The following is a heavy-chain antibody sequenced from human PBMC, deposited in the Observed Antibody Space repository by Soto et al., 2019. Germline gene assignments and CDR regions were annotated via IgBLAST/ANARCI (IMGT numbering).Heavy chain of an antibody. D-gene: IGHD2-8*01. V-gene: IGHV3-48*03. CDR2: ISGSGTAE. CDR1: GFTLSAHE. Sequence: GGSLRLSCVASGFTLSAHEMNWVRQAPGEGLEWISYISGSGTAEYYADSVKGRFSISRDNAQNTLYLQMNGLKVEDTGIYYCAREGVYWGQGTLVTVSS. J-gene: IGHJ4*02. CDR3: AREGVY.